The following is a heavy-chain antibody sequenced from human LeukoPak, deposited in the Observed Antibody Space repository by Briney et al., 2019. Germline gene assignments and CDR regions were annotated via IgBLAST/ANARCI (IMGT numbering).Heavy chain of an antibody. J-gene: IGHJ4*02. CDR1: GXSISSSNW. V-gene: IGHV4-28*01. CDR2: IYYSGST. Sequence: SETLSLTCAVSGXSISSSNWWGWIRQPPGKGLEWIGYIYYSGSTYYNPSLKSRVTISVDTSKNQFSLKLSSVTAVDTAVYYCARSPYDSSGYPYFDYWGQGTLVTVSS. D-gene: IGHD3-22*01. CDR3: ARSPYDSSGYPYFDY.